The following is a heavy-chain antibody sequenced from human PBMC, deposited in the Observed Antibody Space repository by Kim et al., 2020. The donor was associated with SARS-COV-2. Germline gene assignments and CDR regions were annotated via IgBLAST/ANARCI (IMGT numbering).Heavy chain of an antibody. V-gene: IGHV4-59*09. J-gene: IGHJ5*02. D-gene: IGHD6-19*01. CDR3: ARGVAVAGIGDWFDP. Sequence: PSLQSRVTISVDTSKNQFSLKLSSVTAADTAVYYCARGVAVAGIGDWFDPWGQGTLVTVSS.